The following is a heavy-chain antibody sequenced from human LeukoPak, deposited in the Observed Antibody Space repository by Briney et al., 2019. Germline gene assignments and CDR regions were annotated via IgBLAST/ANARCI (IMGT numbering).Heavy chain of an antibody. CDR1: GGSISSYY. CDR2: IYYSGST. CDR3: ARAQNWFDP. J-gene: IGHJ5*02. Sequence: SETLSLTCTVSGGSISSYYWSSIRQPPGKGLEWIGYIYYSGSTNYNPSLKSRVTISVDTSKNQFSLKLSSVSAADTAVYYCARAQNWFDPWGQGTLVTVSS. V-gene: IGHV4-59*01.